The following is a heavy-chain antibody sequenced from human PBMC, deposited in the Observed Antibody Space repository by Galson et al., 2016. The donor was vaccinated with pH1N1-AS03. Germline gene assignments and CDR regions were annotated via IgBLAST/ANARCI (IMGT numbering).Heavy chain of an antibody. V-gene: IGHV3-23*01. CDR1: GSIFSNYQ. CDR2: SAGSDDKT. J-gene: IGHJ4*02. CDR3: TTVAGTYYNGAY. D-gene: IGHD3-10*01. Sequence: SLRLSCAASGSIFSNYQMSWVRQSPGKGLEWVSTSAGSDDKTYYADSVKGRFTISRDKSKNTLYLQMNTLRAEDTALYYCTTVAGTYYNGAYWGQGILVTVSS.